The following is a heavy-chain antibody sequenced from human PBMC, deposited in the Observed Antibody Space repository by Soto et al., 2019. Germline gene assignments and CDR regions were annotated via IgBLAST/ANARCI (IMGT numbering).Heavy chain of an antibody. V-gene: IGHV4-34*01. CDR2: INHSGST. Sequence: SETLSLTCAVYGGSFSGYYWSWIRQPPGKGLEWIGEINHSGSTNYNPSLKSRVTISVDTSKNQFSLKLSSVTAADTAVYYCARGLHPLIVVVPAARWFDPWGQGTLVTVSS. CDR3: ARGLHPLIVVVPAARWFDP. D-gene: IGHD2-2*01. J-gene: IGHJ5*02. CDR1: GGSFSGYY.